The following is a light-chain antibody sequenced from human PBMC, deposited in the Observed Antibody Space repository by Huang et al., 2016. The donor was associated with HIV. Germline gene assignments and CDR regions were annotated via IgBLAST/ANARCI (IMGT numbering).Light chain of an antibody. CDR2: GTS. CDR1: QSISNF. CDR3: QQSYSAPGT. V-gene: IGKV1-39*01. Sequence: DIQMAQSPSSLAASVGDRVTISCRASQSISNFLNWYQQKSGRAPKLLIYGTSNLQSGDPARFSGGGSGTVFILSISDLQPEDFATYYCQQSYSAPGTFGQGTKVEIK. J-gene: IGKJ1*01.